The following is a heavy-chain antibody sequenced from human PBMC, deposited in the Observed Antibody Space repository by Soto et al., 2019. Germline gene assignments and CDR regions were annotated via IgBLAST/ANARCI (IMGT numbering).Heavy chain of an antibody. CDR2: INPSGGST. D-gene: IGHD6-13*01. J-gene: IGHJ4*02. CDR3: ARDLGQQLFDY. V-gene: IGHV1-46*01. Sequence: GPSVKVSCKASGYTFTSYYMHWVRQAPGQGLEWMGIINPSGGSTSYAQKFQGRVTMTRDTSTSTVYMELSSLRSEDTAVYYCARDLGQQLFDYWGQGTLVTVSS. CDR1: GYTFTSYY.